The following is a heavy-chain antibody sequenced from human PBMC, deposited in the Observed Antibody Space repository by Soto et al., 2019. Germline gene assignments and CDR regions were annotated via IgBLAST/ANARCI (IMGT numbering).Heavy chain of an antibody. V-gene: IGHV3-48*01. CDR3: ARLTYYYDSQPFDI. D-gene: IGHD3-22*01. Sequence: GGSLRLSCAASGFSFTDYTMNWVRQAPGEELEWVSSISSSGGTIYYADSVKGRFTISRDNAKNSLHLQMNNLRAEDTAVYYCARLTYYYDSQPFDIWGQGTMVTVSS. J-gene: IGHJ3*02. CDR2: ISSSGGTI. CDR1: GFSFTDYT.